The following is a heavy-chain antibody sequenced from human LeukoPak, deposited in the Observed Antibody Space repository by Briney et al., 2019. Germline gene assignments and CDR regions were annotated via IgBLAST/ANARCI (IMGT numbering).Heavy chain of an antibody. J-gene: IGHJ4*02. CDR2: IKEDGSEK. D-gene: IGHD3-22*01. CDR1: GFSFSRSW. Sequence: TGGSLRLSCAASGFSFSRSWMSWVRQAPGKGLEWVANIKEDGSEKYYVDSVKDRFTISRDNGKNSLYLQMNSLRAEDTAVYYCARDSSGYWWGQGTLVTVSS. CDR3: ARDSSGYW. V-gene: IGHV3-7*01.